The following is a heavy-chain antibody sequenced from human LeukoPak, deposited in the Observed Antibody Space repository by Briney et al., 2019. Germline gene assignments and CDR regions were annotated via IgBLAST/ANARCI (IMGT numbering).Heavy chain of an antibody. Sequence: GGSLRLSCAASGFTFSGSAMHWVRQASGKGLEWVGRIRSKANNYATAYAASVKGRFTISRDDSKNTAYLQMNSLKAEDTAVYYCRYYDILTGSYQPDYWGQGTLVTVSS. CDR2: IRSKANNYAT. V-gene: IGHV3-73*01. CDR1: GFTFSGSA. D-gene: IGHD3-9*01. J-gene: IGHJ4*02. CDR3: RYYDILTGSYQPDY.